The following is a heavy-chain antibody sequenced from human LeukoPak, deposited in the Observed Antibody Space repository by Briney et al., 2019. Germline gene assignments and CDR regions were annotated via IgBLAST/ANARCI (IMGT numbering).Heavy chain of an antibody. V-gene: IGHV3-23*01. Sequence: GGSLRLSCAASGFTFNTYGMNWVRQAPGKGLESVSAISGSGGSTYYADSVKGRFTISRDNAKNTLYLEVISLTAEDTAVYYCAKDDAWLRFGEWSQGTLVTVSS. D-gene: IGHD3-10*01. CDR3: AKDDAWLRFGE. CDR1: GFTFNTYG. CDR2: ISGSGGST. J-gene: IGHJ4*02.